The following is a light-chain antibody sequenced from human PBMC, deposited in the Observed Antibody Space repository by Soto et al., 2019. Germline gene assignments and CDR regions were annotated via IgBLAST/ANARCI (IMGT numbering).Light chain of an antibody. CDR1: QSIDSW. CDR2: KAS. V-gene: IGKV1-5*03. Sequence: DIQMTQSPSTLSASVGDRVTITCRASQSIDSWLAWYQQKPGKAPNLLIYKASSLESGVPSRFSGSGSGTAFTLTISSLQPDDFATYYCQQYNSYSAGTFGQGTKVEIK. CDR3: QQYNSYSAGT. J-gene: IGKJ1*01.